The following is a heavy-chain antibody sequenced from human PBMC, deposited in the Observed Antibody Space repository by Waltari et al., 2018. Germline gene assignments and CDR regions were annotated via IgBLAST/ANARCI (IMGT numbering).Heavy chain of an antibody. Sequence: QVQLQESGPGLVKPSQTLSLTCTVSGGSISSGSYYRSWIRPPAGKGLEWIGRIYTSGSTNYNPSLKSRVTISVDTSKNQFSLKLSSVTAADTAVYYCARVGTVDGSGWYAFDIWGQGTMVTVSS. D-gene: IGHD6-19*01. J-gene: IGHJ3*02. CDR1: GGSISSGSYY. CDR2: IYTSGST. CDR3: ARVGTVDGSGWYAFDI. V-gene: IGHV4-61*02.